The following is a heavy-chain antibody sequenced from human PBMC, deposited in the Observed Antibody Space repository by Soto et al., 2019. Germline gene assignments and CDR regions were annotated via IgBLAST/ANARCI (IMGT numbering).Heavy chain of an antibody. J-gene: IGHJ6*02. Sequence: ASVKVSCKASGYTFTGYYMHWVRQAPGQGLEWMGWINPNSGGTNYAQKFQGWVTMTRDTSISTAYMELSRLRSDDTAVYYCARANMVRGVIRYYYGMDVWGQGTTVTVSS. CDR3: ARANMVRGVIRYYYGMDV. D-gene: IGHD3-10*01. CDR2: INPNSGGT. V-gene: IGHV1-2*04. CDR1: GYTFTGYY.